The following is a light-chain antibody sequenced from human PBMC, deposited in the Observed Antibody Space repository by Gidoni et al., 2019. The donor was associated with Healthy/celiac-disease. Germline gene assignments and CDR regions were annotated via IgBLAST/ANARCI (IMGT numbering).Light chain of an antibody. CDR1: QSISSY. CDR3: QQSYSPPQVT. J-gene: IGKJ5*01. CDR2: APC. Sequence: DIQMTQSPSSLSASVGDRVTITCRASQSISSYLNWYLEKPGKGHRPLIYAPCSLQSGVPSSFSGSGSGTVFTLNLRRLQPEGFATYYSQQSYSPPQVTFGQWTRLEIK. V-gene: IGKV1-39*01.